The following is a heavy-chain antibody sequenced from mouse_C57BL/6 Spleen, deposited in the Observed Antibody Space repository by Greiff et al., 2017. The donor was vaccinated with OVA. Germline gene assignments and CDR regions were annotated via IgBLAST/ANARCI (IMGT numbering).Heavy chain of an antibody. D-gene: IGHD2-5*01. CDR2: ISYDGSN. Sequence: EVKLQESGPGLVKPSQSLSLTCSVTGYSITSGYYWNWIRQFPGNKLEWMGYISYDGSNNYNPSLKNRISITRDTSKNQFFLKLNSVTTEDTATYYCARYSNPTAWYFDVWGTGTTVTVSS. CDR1: GYSITSGYY. V-gene: IGHV3-6*01. J-gene: IGHJ1*03. CDR3: ARYSNPTAWYFDV.